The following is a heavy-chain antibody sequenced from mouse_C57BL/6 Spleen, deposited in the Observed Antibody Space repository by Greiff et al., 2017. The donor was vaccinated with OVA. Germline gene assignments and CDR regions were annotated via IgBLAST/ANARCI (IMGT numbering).Heavy chain of an antibody. Sequence: QVQLQQPGAELVRPGSSVKLSCKASGYTFTSYWMHWVKQRPIQGLEWIGNIDPSDSETHYNQKFKDKATLTVDKSSSTAYMQLSSLTSEDSAVYYCARFEDLGESYWGQGTLVTVSA. CDR1: GYTFTSYW. V-gene: IGHV1-52*01. J-gene: IGHJ3*01. CDR3: ARFEDLGESY. CDR2: IDPSDSET. D-gene: IGHD4-1*01.